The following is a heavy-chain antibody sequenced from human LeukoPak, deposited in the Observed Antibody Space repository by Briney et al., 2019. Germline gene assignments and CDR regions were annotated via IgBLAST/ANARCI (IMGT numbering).Heavy chain of an antibody. CDR2: FDPEDGET. D-gene: IGHD3-10*01. V-gene: IGHV1-24*01. J-gene: IGHJ4*02. CDR1: GYTLTELS. CDR3: ATVRYYGSGSGLGY. Sequence: ASVKVSCKVSGYTLTELSMHWVRQAPGKGLERMGGFDPEDGETIYAQKFQGRVTMTEDTSTDTAYMELSSLRSEDTAVYYCATVRYYGSGSGLGYWGQGTLVTVSS.